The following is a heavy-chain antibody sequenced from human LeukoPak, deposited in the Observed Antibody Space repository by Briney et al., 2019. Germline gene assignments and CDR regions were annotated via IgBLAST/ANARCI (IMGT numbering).Heavy chain of an antibody. CDR1: GYTFTGYW. J-gene: IGHJ6*03. V-gene: IGHV1-46*01. D-gene: IGHD2-2*02. CDR2: ISPSGGST. Sequence: ASVKVSCKAFGYTFTGYWMHWVRQAPGQGPEWMGVISPSGGSTIYAQKFKGRVTLTRDMSTSTVYMELSSLRSEDTAVYYCARVAAEVVGVPGAIGFGWLRRDYYYMDVWGKGTTVTVSS. CDR3: ARVAAEVVGVPGAIGFGWLRRDYYYMDV.